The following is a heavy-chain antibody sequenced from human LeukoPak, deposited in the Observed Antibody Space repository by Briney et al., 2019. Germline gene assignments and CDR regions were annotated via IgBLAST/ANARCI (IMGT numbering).Heavy chain of an antibody. CDR3: ARHDYYDSRSPLDY. J-gene: IGHJ4*02. V-gene: IGHV1-18*01. D-gene: IGHD3-22*01. CDR2: ISAYNGNT. CDR1: GYTFTSYG. Sequence: ASVRVSCKASGYTFTSYGISWVRQAPGQGLEWMGWISAYNGNTNYAQKLQGRVTMTTDTSTSTAYMELRSLRSDDTAVYYCARHDYYDSRSPLDYWGQGTLVTVSS.